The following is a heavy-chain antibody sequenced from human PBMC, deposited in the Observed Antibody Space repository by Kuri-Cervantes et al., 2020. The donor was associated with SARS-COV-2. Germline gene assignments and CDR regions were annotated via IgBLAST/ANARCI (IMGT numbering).Heavy chain of an antibody. Sequence: ETLSLTCTVPGGSISSGSYYWSWIRQPAGKGLEWVSAISGSGGSTYYADSVKGRFTISRDNSKNTLYLQMNSLRAEDTAVYYCARDSFTSLDDYYYYYGMDVWGQGTTVTVSS. V-gene: IGHV3-23*01. CDR2: ISGSGGST. CDR1: GGSISSGSYY. D-gene: IGHD2-2*01. J-gene: IGHJ6*02. CDR3: ARDSFTSLDDYYYYYGMDV.